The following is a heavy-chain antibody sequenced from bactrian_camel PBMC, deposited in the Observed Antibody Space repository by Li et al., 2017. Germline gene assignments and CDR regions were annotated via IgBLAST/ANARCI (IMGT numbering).Heavy chain of an antibody. Sequence: HVQLVESGGGLVQPGGSLRLSCAGSGFSFSNLYMSWVRQAPGKGLEWVSSIAIDGDATRALYVDFVKGRFTCSRDNAKNTVYLQMNSLKSEDTALYYCATDAGLGPRRRFNSWGQGTQVTVS. CDR3: ATDAGLGPRRRFNS. V-gene: IGHV3-2*01. D-gene: IGHD1*01. CDR1: GFSFSNLY. CDR2: IAIDGDATRA. J-gene: IGHJ4*01.